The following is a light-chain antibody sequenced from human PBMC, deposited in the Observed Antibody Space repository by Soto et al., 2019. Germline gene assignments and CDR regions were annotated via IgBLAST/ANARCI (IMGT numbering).Light chain of an antibody. V-gene: IGKV3-15*01. CDR2: GAP. J-gene: IGKJ2*01. CDR3: QQYISWPPGYA. Sequence: EIVMTQSPVTLSVSPGERATLSCRASQSVSSDLAWYQQKPGQAPRLLIYGAPSRATGIPVRFSGSGSGTEFTLTIGSLQSEDFAVYYCQQYISWPPGYAFGQGTTLEIK. CDR1: QSVSSD.